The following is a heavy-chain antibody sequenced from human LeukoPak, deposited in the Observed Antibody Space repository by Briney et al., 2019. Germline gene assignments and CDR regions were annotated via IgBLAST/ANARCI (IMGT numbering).Heavy chain of an antibody. CDR2: FDPEHGET. V-gene: IGHV1-24*01. D-gene: IGHD2-15*01. CDR3: ARVSEYCSGGSCYGTPPPDAFDI. Sequence: ASVKVSCKVSGYTLTELSIHWVRQAPGKGPEWMGGFDPEHGETIYAQKFQGRVTMTEDTSTDTAYMELSSLTSEDTAVYYCARVSEYCSGGSCYGTPPPDAFDIWGQGTMVTVSS. CDR1: GYTLTELS. J-gene: IGHJ3*02.